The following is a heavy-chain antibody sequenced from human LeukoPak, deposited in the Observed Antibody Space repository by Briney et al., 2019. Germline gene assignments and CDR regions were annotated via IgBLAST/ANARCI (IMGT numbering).Heavy chain of an antibody. CDR2: IYPGDSDT. D-gene: IGHD4-17*01. J-gene: IGHJ3*02. CDR1: GYSFTSYW. V-gene: IGHV5-51*01. Sequence: GESLKISCKGSGYSFTSYWIGWVRQMPGKGLEWMGIIYPGDSDTRYSRSFQAQVTISADESIGTAYLQWSSLKGSDTAMYYCARHPHYYGDYRDAFDIWGQGTMVTVSS. CDR3: ARHPHYYGDYRDAFDI.